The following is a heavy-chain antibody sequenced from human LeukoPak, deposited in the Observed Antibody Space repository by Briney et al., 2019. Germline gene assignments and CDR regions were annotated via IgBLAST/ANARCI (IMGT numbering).Heavy chain of an antibody. CDR1: GGSFIGYY. J-gene: IGHJ6*03. CDR3: ARGFWSGYRYYYYYYMDV. V-gene: IGHV4-34*01. Sequence: SETLSLTCAVYGGSFIGYYWSWIRQPQGKGLEWLGEINHSGSTNYNPSLKSRVTISVDTSKNQFSLKLSSVTAADTAVYYCARGFWSGYRYYYYYYMDVWGKGTTVTVSS. D-gene: IGHD3-3*01. CDR2: INHSGST.